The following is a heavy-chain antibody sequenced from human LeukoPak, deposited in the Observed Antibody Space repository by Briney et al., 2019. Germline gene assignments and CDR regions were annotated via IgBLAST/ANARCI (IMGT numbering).Heavy chain of an antibody. J-gene: IGHJ5*02. Sequence: PSETLSLTCTVSGGSISSYYWSWIRQPPGKGLEWIGYIYYSGSTNYNPSLKSRVTISVDTSKNQFSLKLSSVTAADAALYYGARLYSSSVDWFDPWGQGTLVTVSS. V-gene: IGHV4-59*08. D-gene: IGHD6-13*01. CDR3: ARLYSSSVDWFDP. CDR1: GGSISSYY. CDR2: IYYSGST.